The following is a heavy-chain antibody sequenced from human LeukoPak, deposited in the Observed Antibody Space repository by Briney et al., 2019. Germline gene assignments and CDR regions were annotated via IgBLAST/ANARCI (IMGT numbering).Heavy chain of an antibody. D-gene: IGHD6-19*01. CDR2: INQDGSEK. CDR1: GFTFSSYY. Sequence: GGSLRLSCTASGFTFSSYYMSWVRQIPGKGLEWVANINQDGSEKYYADSVKGRFTISRDNSKNTLYLQMNSLRAEDTAVYYCATAIAVAGTVYFDYWGQGTLVTVSS. CDR3: ATAIAVAGTVYFDY. J-gene: IGHJ4*02. V-gene: IGHV3-7*03.